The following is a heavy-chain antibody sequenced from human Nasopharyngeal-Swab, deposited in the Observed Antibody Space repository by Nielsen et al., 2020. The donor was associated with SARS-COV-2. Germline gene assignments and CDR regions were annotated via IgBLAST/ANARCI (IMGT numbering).Heavy chain of an antibody. V-gene: IGHV1-18*01. J-gene: IGHJ5*02. CDR2: ISIYNADR. Sequence: WVRQAPGQGLEWMGWISIYNADRNYAEKFQGRVSMTTDTSTTTAFMELTSLRSDDTAVYYCARDVEEWLVVPSLSFDRWGQGTLVTVSS. D-gene: IGHD5-18*01. CDR3: ARDVEEWLVVPSLSFDR.